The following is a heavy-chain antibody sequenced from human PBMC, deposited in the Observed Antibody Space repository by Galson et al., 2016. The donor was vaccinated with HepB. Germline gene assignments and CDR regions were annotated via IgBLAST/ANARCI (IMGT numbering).Heavy chain of an antibody. V-gene: IGHV3-53*01. CDR3: TREAIAVASTLYYYGVDV. D-gene: IGHD6-19*01. J-gene: IGHJ6*02. CDR1: GFTFSSYG. CDR2: IHRDATT. Sequence: SLRLSCAASGFTFSSYGMTWVRQAPGKGLEWVSTIHRDATTYYTDSVKGRFTMSRDNAKNTLYLQMNSLRAEDTAIYYCTREAIAVASTLYYYGVDVWGQGTTVIVSS.